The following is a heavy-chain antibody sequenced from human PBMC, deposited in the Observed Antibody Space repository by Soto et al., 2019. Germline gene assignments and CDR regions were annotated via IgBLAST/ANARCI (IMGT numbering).Heavy chain of an antibody. Sequence: VXSVKGSCKASGYTFTSYGISWVRQAPVQGLEWMGWISAYNGNTNYAQKLQGRVTMTTDTSTSTAYMELRSLRSDDTAVYYCARQIPGYCSSTSCYDFDYWGQGTLVTVSS. J-gene: IGHJ4*02. D-gene: IGHD2-2*01. CDR1: GYTFTSYG. CDR2: ISAYNGNT. CDR3: ARQIPGYCSSTSCYDFDY. V-gene: IGHV1-18*04.